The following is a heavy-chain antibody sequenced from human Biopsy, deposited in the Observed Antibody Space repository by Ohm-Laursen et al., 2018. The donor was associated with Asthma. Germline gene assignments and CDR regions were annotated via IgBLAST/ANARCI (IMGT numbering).Heavy chain of an antibody. V-gene: IGHV4-31*02. CDR2: MYYSGTT. D-gene: IGHD3-22*01. Sequence: TLSLTWPVSGDSISNGGYYWSWIRQHPGKGLEWIGYMYYSGTTYYNPSLNSRVAILVDTSKNQFSLKVNSVTAADTAVYYCARGVEYDYDSSGYYFDYWGQGTLVTVSS. CDR3: ARGVEYDYDSSGYYFDY. J-gene: IGHJ4*02. CDR1: GDSISNGGYY.